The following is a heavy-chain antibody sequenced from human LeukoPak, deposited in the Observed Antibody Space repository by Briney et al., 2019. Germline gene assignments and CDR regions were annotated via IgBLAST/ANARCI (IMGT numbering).Heavy chain of an antibody. V-gene: IGHV3-20*04. CDR2: INWNGDET. CDR3: VRGGELVGSYFDY. Sequence: RPGGSLRLSCEASGFTYDSYGMSWVRQAPGKGLEWVSGINWNGDETTYADSVKGRFTISRGNAKNSLYLQMYSLRAEDTAFYYCVRGGELVGSYFDYWGQGTLVIVSS. D-gene: IGHD3-16*01. CDR1: GFTYDSYG. J-gene: IGHJ4*02.